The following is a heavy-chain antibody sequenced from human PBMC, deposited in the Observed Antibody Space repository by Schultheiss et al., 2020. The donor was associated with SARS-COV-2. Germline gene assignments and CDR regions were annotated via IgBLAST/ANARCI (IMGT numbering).Heavy chain of an antibody. CDR2: ISWNSGSI. D-gene: IGHD3-3*01. J-gene: IGHJ3*02. V-gene: IGHV3-9*01. Sequence: GGSLRLSCAASGFTFDDYAMHWVRQAPGKGLEWVSGISWNSGSIGYADSVKGRFTISRDNAKNSLYLQMNSLRAEDTALYYCARATSGVGHDAFDIWGQGTMVTVSS. CDR1: GFTFDDYA. CDR3: ARATSGVGHDAFDI.